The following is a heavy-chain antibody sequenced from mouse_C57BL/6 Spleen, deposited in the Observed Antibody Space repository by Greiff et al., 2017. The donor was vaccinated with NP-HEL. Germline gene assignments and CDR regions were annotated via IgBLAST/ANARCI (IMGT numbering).Heavy chain of an antibody. CDR1: GYAFSSSW. CDR3: ARCLSYYFDY. CDR2: IYPGDGDT. D-gene: IGHD6-5*01. J-gene: IGHJ2*01. Sequence: QVQLQQSGPELVKPGASVKISCKASGYAFSSSWMNWVKQRPGKGHEWIGRIYPGDGDTNYNGKFKGKATLTADKSSSTAYMQLSSLTSEDSAVYFCARCLSYYFDYWGQGTTLTVSS. V-gene: IGHV1-82*01.